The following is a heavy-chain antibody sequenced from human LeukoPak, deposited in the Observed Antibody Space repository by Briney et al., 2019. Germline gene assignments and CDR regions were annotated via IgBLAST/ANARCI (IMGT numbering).Heavy chain of an antibody. CDR1: GGSISSSNYY. Sequence: KTSETLSLTCTVSGGSISSSNYYWGWIRQPPGKGLEWIGSSYYSGTTYYNPSLKRRVSISVDTSKNQFSLKRRPVSAADTAVYYCARREPWAAADNWGQGTLVTVSS. V-gene: IGHV4-39*01. D-gene: IGHD6-13*01. CDR2: SYYSGTT. CDR3: ARREPWAAADN. J-gene: IGHJ4*02.